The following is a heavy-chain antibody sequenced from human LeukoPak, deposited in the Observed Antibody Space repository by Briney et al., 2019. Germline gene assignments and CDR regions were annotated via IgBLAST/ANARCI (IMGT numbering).Heavy chain of an antibody. Sequence: GGSLRLSCAASGFTFSSYGMHWVRQAPGKGLEWVAVIWYGGSNKYYADSVKGRFTISRDNSKNTLYLQMNSLRAEDTAVYYCAKDMSDSSSRGYFDYWGQGTLVTVSS. D-gene: IGHD6-13*01. CDR2: IWYGGSNK. CDR3: AKDMSDSSSRGYFDY. J-gene: IGHJ4*02. CDR1: GFTFSSYG. V-gene: IGHV3-30*02.